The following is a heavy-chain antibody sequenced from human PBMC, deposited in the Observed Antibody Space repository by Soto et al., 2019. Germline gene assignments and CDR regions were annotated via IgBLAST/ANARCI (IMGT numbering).Heavy chain of an antibody. Sequence: QVQLVQSGAEVKKPGASVKVSCKASGYTFTSYGISWVRQAPGQGLEWMGWISAYNGNTNYAQKLQGRVTMTTDTTTSTANRELRSLSSGETAVYYWARGGGAAAGMGYWGQGTLVTVSS. CDR2: ISAYNGNT. CDR1: GYTFTSYG. J-gene: IGHJ4*02. V-gene: IGHV1-18*01. D-gene: IGHD6-13*01. CDR3: ARGGGAAAGMGY.